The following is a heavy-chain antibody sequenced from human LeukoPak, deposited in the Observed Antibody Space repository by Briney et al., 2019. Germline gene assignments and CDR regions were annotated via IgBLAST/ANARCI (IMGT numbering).Heavy chain of an antibody. J-gene: IGHJ4*02. V-gene: IGHV1-69*06. Sequence: ASVKVSCKASGGTFSSYAISWVRQAPGQGLEWMGGIIPIFGTANYAQKFQGRVTITADKSTSTAYMELSSLRSEDTAVYYCARGGYSGYDGYFDYWGQGTLVTVSS. CDR3: ARGGYSGYDGYFDY. CDR1: GGTFSSYA. D-gene: IGHD5-12*01. CDR2: IIPIFGTA.